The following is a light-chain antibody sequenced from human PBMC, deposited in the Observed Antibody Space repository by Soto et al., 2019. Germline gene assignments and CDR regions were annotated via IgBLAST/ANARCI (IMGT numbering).Light chain of an antibody. Sequence: DTVLTQSPGTLSLSPGERASLSCRASSPVDSIYLAWYQQKPGHAPRLLIYGASKRATGIPDWFSGSGSGTDFTLTSRRLEPEDFSVYCCQQYGGSLTFGGGTKVDI. CDR2: GAS. J-gene: IGKJ4*01. CDR3: QQYGGSLT. CDR1: SPVDSIY. V-gene: IGKV3-20*01.